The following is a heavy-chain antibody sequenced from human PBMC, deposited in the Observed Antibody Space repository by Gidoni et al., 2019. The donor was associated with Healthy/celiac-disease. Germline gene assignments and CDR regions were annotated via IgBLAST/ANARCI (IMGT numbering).Heavy chain of an antibody. CDR1: GFTFSSYA. J-gene: IGHJ3*01. CDR3: AKGHPNVLLWFGV. D-gene: IGHD3-10*01. CDR2: ISGSGGST. Sequence: EVQLLESGGGLVQPGGSMRLSCSASGFTFSSYAMSWVHQAPGKGLEWVSAISGSGGSTYYADSVKGRFTISRDNSKNTLYLQMNSLRAEDTAVYYCAKGHPNVLLWFGVWGQGTMVTVSS. V-gene: IGHV3-23*01.